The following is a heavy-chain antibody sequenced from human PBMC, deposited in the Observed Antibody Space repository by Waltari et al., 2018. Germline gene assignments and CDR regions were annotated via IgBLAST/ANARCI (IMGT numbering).Heavy chain of an antibody. J-gene: IGHJ3*02. D-gene: IGHD6-13*01. CDR3: ARDGRQLVHDAFDT. V-gene: IGHV3-30-3*01. Sequence: QVQLVESGGGVVQPGRSLRLSCAASGFTFSSYAMHWVRQAPGKGLEWVAVISYDGSNKYYADSVKGRFTISRDNSKNTLYLQMNSLRAEDTAVYYCARDGRQLVHDAFDTWGQGTMVTVSS. CDR2: ISYDGSNK. CDR1: GFTFSSYA.